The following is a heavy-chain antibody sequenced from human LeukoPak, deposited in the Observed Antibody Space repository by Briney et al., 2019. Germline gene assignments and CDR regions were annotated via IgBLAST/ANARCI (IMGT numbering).Heavy chain of an antibody. CDR3: AKDLGYYGSGSYYNQWLFDY. V-gene: IGHV3-30*02. Sequence: GGSLRLSCAASGFTFSSYGMHWVRQAPGEGLEWVAFIRYDGSNKYYADSVKGRFTISRDNSKNTLYLQMNSLRAEDTAAYYCAKDLGYYGSGSYYNQWLFDYWGQGTLVTVSS. J-gene: IGHJ4*02. D-gene: IGHD3-10*01. CDR1: GFTFSSYG. CDR2: IRYDGSNK.